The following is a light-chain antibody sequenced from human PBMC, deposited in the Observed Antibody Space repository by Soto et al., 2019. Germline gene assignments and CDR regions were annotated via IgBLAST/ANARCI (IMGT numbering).Light chain of an antibody. CDR1: QSDSSY. V-gene: IGKV3-11*01. CDR2: DAS. CDR3: RQRSEWPRT. J-gene: IGKJ1*01. Sequence: EIVLTQSPATLSLSPGERATLSCRDSQSDSSYLAWYQQKPGQAPRLLIFDASNRATGSPARFSGSGYGTDFTLTISRLEPEDFAVYYCRQRSEWPRTFGQGPKVESK.